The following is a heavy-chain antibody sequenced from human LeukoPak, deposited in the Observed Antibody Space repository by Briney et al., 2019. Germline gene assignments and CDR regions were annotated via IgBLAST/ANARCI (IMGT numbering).Heavy chain of an antibody. V-gene: IGHV4-4*07. Sequence: SETLSLTCTVSGGSISGYYWSWIRQPAGKGLEWIGRIYTSGNTNYTPSLKSRVTMSVDTSKNQFSLKLSSVTAADTAVYYCARLYDSSGYSWYNWFDPWGQGTLVTVSS. CDR2: IYTSGNT. D-gene: IGHD3-22*01. J-gene: IGHJ5*02. CDR1: GGSISGYY. CDR3: ARLYDSSGYSWYNWFDP.